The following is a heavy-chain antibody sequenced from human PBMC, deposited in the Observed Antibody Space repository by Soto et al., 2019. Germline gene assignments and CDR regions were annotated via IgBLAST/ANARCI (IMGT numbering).Heavy chain of an antibody. CDR3: ARVGILANSSDPFDI. CDR2: INPNSGGT. V-gene: IGHV1-2*04. CDR1: GYTFTGYY. D-gene: IGHD3-3*01. Sequence: ASVKVSCKASGYTFTGYYMHWVRQAPGQGLEWMGWINPNSGGTNYAQKFQGWVTMTRDTSISTAYMELSRLRSDDTAVYYCARVGILANSSDPFDIWGQGTMVTVSS. J-gene: IGHJ3*02.